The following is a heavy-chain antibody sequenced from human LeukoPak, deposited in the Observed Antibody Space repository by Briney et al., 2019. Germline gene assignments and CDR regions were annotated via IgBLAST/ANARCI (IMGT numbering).Heavy chain of an antibody. D-gene: IGHD2-8*01. CDR3: AKDRCSNGVGCYYYYMDV. CDR1: GFTFSTYS. J-gene: IGHJ6*03. V-gene: IGHV3-21*01. CDR2: ISSSSTYI. Sequence: PGGSLRLSCAASGFTFSTYSMNWVRQAPGKGLEWVSSISSSSTYIYYADSVKGRFSISRDSPKNILYLQMNSLRAEDTAVYYCAKDRCSNGVGCYYYYMDVWGKGTTVTISS.